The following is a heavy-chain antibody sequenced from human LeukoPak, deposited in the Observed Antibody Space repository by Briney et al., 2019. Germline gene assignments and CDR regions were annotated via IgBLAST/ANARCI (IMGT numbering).Heavy chain of an antibody. V-gene: IGHV4-4*07. CDR3: ARAVTYCGGDCHYYFDY. J-gene: IGHJ4*02. CDR2: IYTSGST. D-gene: IGHD2-21*02. Sequence: PSETLSLTCTVSGGSISSYNWSWIRQPAGKGLEWIWRIYTSGSTNYNPSLKSRVTMSVDTSKNQFSLKLSSVTAADTAVYYCARAVTYCGGDCHYYFDYWGQGTLVTVSS. CDR1: GGSISSYN.